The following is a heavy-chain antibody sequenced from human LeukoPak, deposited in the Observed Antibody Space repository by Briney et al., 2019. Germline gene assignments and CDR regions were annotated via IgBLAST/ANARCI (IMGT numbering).Heavy chain of an antibody. J-gene: IGHJ4*02. Sequence: SETPSLTCAVYGGSFSGYYWSWIRQPPGKGLEWIGEINHSGSTNYNPSLKSRVTISVDTSKNQFSLKLSSVTAADTAVYYCARGHRGAYGDYWGQGTLVTVSS. D-gene: IGHD5-12*01. CDR2: INHSGST. CDR1: GGSFSGYY. CDR3: ARGHRGAYGDY. V-gene: IGHV4-34*01.